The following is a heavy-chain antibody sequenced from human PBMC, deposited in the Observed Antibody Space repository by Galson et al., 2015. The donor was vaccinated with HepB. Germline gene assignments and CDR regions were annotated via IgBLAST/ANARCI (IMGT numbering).Heavy chain of an antibody. CDR2: ISSSSSTI. V-gene: IGHV3-48*02. D-gene: IGHD5-18*01. CDR3: ARDRRYSYGSIDYFDY. J-gene: IGHJ4*02. CDR1: GFTFSSYS. Sequence: SLRLSCAASGFTFSSYSMNWVRQAPGKGLEWVSYISSSSSTIYYADSVKGRFTISRDNAKNSLYLQMNSLRDEDTAVYYCARDRRYSYGSIDYFDYWGQGTLVTVSS.